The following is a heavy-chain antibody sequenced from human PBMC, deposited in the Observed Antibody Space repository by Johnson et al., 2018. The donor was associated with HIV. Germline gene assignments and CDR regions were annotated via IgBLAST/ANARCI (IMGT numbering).Heavy chain of an antibody. D-gene: IGHD6-13*01. CDR2: ISYDGSNK. J-gene: IGHJ3*02. CDR3: ANGRSRWSGVAAFDI. V-gene: IGHV3-30*18. Sequence: QVQLVESGGGVVQPGRSLRLSCAASAFTFGDYCMNWVRQGPGKGLEWVAVISYDGSNKFYAASVKGRFTISRDNSKNTLHLQMKSLRAEEPDVDNCANGRSRWSGVAAFDIWGQGTMVTVSS. CDR1: AFTFGDYC.